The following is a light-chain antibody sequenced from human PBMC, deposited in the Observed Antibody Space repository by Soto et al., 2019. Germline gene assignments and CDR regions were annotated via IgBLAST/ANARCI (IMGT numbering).Light chain of an antibody. V-gene: IGKV1-39*01. CDR2: VAS. CDR1: QNIENY. Sequence: DIQRTQSPSSLSASLGDTVTISCRASQNIENYLHWYQQKAGKAPEVLLYVASVLKDGVSSRFSGSGYGNDFTLTISNLQPEDFAMYYCQQSFGSPPITFGQGTRLDIK. J-gene: IGKJ5*01. CDR3: QQSFGSPPIT.